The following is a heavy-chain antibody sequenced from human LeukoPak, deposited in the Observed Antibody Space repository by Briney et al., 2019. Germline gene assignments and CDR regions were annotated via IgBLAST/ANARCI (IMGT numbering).Heavy chain of an antibody. Sequence: GGSLRLSCAASGFTFSSYAKHWVRQAPGKGLEWVAVISYDGSNKYYADSVKGRFTISRDNSKNTLYLQMNSLRAEDTAVYYCAREPRIAVAGRYYFDYWGQGTLVTVSS. J-gene: IGHJ4*02. D-gene: IGHD6-19*01. CDR2: ISYDGSNK. CDR1: GFTFSSYA. V-gene: IGHV3-30-3*01. CDR3: AREPRIAVAGRYYFDY.